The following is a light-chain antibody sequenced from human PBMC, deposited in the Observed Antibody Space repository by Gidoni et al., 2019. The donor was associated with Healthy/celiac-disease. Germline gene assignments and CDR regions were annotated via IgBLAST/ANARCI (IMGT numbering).Light chain of an antibody. Sequence: DIVMIQSPDSLAVSLGERATINCKSSQSVLYSSNNKNYLAWYQQKPGQPPKLLIYWASTRESRVPDRFSGSGSGTDFTLTISSLQAEDVAVYYCQQYYSTPPTFGQGTKLEIK. J-gene: IGKJ2*01. CDR3: QQYYSTPPT. CDR1: QSVLYSSNNKNY. CDR2: WAS. V-gene: IGKV4-1*01.